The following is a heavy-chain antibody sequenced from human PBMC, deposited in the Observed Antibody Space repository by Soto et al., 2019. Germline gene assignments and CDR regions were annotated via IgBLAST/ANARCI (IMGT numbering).Heavy chain of an antibody. Sequence: QLQLQESGPGLVKPSETLSLTCTVSGGSISSSSYYWGWIRQPPGKGLEWIGSIYYSGSTYYNPPLKSRVTISVDTSKNQFSLKLSSVTAADTAVYYCATTTPDSSSWYVLSGGKEDWFDPWVQGTLVTVSS. V-gene: IGHV4-39*01. CDR2: IYYSGST. D-gene: IGHD6-13*01. J-gene: IGHJ5*02. CDR1: GGSISSSSYY. CDR3: ATTTPDSSSWYVLSGGKEDWFDP.